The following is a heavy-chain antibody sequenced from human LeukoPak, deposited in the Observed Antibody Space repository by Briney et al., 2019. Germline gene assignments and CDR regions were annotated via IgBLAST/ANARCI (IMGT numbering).Heavy chain of an antibody. V-gene: IGHV3-30*18. CDR2: ISYDGSNK. D-gene: IGHD3-22*01. J-gene: IGHJ4*02. Sequence: PGASLRLSCAASGFTFSSYGMHWVRQAPGKGLEWVAVISYDGSNKYYADSVKGRFTISRDNSKNTLYLQMNSLRAEDTAVYYCAKDPAYYYDSSGYLDYWGQGTLVTVSS. CDR3: AKDPAYYYDSSGYLDY. CDR1: GFTFSSYG.